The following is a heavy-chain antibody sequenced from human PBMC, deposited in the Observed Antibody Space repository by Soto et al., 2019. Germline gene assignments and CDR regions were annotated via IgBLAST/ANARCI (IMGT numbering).Heavy chain of an antibody. CDR2: INHSGST. J-gene: IGHJ6*02. D-gene: IGHD3-10*01. Sequence: SETLSLTCAVYGGSFSGYYWSWIRQPPGKGLEWIGEINHSGSTNYNPSLKSRVTISVDTSKNQFSLKLSSVTAADTAVYYCARSQYYYGSGSYYPYYYYGMDVWGQGTTVTVSS. V-gene: IGHV4-34*01. CDR1: GGSFSGYY. CDR3: ARSQYYYGSGSYYPYYYYGMDV.